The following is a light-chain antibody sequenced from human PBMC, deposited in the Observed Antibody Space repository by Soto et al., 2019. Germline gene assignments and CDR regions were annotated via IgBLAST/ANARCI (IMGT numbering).Light chain of an antibody. CDR2: DAS. CDR1: QSISSW. V-gene: IGKV1-5*01. Sequence: DIQMTQSTLSASVGDRVTITCRASQSISSWLAWYQQKPGKAPKVLIYDASSLESGVPSRFSGSGSGTEFSLTISSLEPEDFAVYYCQQLTDWPPQWTFGQGTKVDIK. CDR3: QQLTDWPPQWT. J-gene: IGKJ1*01.